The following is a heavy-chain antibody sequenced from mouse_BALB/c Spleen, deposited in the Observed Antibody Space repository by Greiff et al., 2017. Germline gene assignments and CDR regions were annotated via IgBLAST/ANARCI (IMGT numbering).Heavy chain of an antibody. Sequence: EVQGVESGPGLVKPSQSLSLTCTVTGYSITSDYAWNWIRQFPGNKLEWMGYISYSGSTSYNPSLKSRISITRDTSKNQFFLQLNSVTTEDTATYYCARCGTTVVATSRYAMDYWGQGTSVTVSS. V-gene: IGHV3-2*02. CDR2: ISYSGST. J-gene: IGHJ4*01. D-gene: IGHD1-1*01. CDR3: ARCGTTVVATSRYAMDY. CDR1: GYSITSDYA.